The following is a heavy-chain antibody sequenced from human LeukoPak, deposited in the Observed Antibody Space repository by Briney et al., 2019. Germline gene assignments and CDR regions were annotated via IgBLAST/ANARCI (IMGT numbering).Heavy chain of an antibody. Sequence: GGSLRLSCAASGLLFRNYVMHWVRQAPGKGLEWVGVISYDGSNKYYADSVKGRFTISRDNSKNTLYLQMNSLRAEDTAVYYCARARSSYGYGDAFDIWGQGTMVTVSS. J-gene: IGHJ3*02. CDR2: ISYDGSNK. CDR1: GLLFRNYV. V-gene: IGHV3-30*03. D-gene: IGHD5-18*01. CDR3: ARARSSYGYGDAFDI.